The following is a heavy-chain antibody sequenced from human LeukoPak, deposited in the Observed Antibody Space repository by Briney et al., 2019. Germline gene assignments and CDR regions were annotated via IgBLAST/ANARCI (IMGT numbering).Heavy chain of an antibody. CDR1: GYTFTSYG. V-gene: IGHV1-18*01. D-gene: IGHD3-22*01. Sequence: GASVRVSCKASGYTFTSYGISWVRQAPGQGLEWMGWISAYNGNTNYAQKLQGRVTMTTDTSTSTAYMELRSLRSDDTAVYYCAVNFGGRYDSSGYSGYWGQGTLVTVSS. CDR3: AVNFGGRYDSSGYSGY. J-gene: IGHJ4*02. CDR2: ISAYNGNT.